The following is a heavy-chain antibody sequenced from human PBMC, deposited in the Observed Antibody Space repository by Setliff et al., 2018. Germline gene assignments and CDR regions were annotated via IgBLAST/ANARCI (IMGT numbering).Heavy chain of an antibody. J-gene: IGHJ3*02. V-gene: IGHV3-7*01. D-gene: IGHD3-22*01. Sequence: GSLRLSCAASGFTFSNSWMNWVRRAPGKGLEWVAIIKQDGSEKYYVDSVKGRFTVSRDNAKNSLYLQMNSLRAEDTAVYYCAREKHYDSSGYYYAFDIWGQGTLVTVSS. CDR3: AREKHYDSSGYYYAFDI. CDR2: IKQDGSEK. CDR1: GFTFSNSW.